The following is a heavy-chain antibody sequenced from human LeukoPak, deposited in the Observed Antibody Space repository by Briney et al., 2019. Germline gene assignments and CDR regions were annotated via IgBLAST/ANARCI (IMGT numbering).Heavy chain of an antibody. J-gene: IGHJ5*02. CDR2: ISAYNGNT. CDR1: GYTFTSYG. Sequence: ASVKVSCKASGYTFTSYGISWVRQAPGQGLEWMGWISAYNGNTNYSQKLQGRVTMTTDTSTSTAYMELRSLRSDDTAVYYCARDLSLQIGRVGLFDPWGQGTLVTVSS. V-gene: IGHV1-18*01. CDR3: ARDLSLQIGRVGLFDP. D-gene: IGHD2-21*01.